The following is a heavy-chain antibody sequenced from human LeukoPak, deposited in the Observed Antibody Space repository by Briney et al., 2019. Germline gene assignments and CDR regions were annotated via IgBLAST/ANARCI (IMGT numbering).Heavy chain of an antibody. J-gene: IGHJ4*02. CDR3: AGVKRDSSGYYYFFNY. CDR1: GYTFTGYY. D-gene: IGHD3-22*01. CDR2: INPNSGGT. V-gene: IGHV1-2*02. Sequence: HGASVKVSCKASGYTFTGYYMHWVRQAPGQGLEWMGWINPNSGGTNYAQKFQGRVTMTRDTSISTAYMELSRLRSDDTAVYYCAGVKRDSSGYYYFFNYWGQGTLVTVFS.